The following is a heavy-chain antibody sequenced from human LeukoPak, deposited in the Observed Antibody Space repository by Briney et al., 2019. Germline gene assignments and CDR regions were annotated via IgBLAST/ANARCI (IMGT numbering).Heavy chain of an antibody. V-gene: IGHV3-7*01. D-gene: IGHD6-13*01. CDR3: TREAAAGIDY. CDR2: IKQVGREK. J-gene: IGHJ4*02. Sequence: GGSLRLSCAASGFTFCSYAMSWVGQAPPKGVEWVANIKQVGREKYYLHAVKGRFTISRDNAKNSLYLQMNILRAASTAVYFCTREAAAGIDYWGQGTLVTVSS. CDR1: GFTFCSYA.